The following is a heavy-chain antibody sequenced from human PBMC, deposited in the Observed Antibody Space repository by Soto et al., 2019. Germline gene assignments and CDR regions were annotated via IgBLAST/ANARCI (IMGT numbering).Heavy chain of an antibody. D-gene: IGHD6-6*01. CDR1: GYTFTSYY. CDR3: ARDLGYSSSSPRLLY. CDR2: INPSGGST. J-gene: IGHJ4*02. V-gene: IGHV1-46*01. Sequence: ASVKVSCKASGYTFTSYYMHWVRQAPGQGLEWMGIINPSGGSTTYAQKFQGRVTLTRDTSTGTVYMELSSLRSEDTAVYYCARDLGYSSSSPRLLYWGQGTLVTVSS.